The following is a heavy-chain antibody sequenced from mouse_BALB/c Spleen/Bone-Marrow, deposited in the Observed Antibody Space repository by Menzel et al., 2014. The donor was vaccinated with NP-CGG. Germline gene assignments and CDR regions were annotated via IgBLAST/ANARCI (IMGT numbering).Heavy chain of an antibody. D-gene: IGHD3-1*01. CDR1: GFNIKDTY. V-gene: IGHV14-3*02. CDR2: IDPANADT. Sequence: VQLQQPGAELVKPGAPVKLSCTASGFNIKDTYIHWVKQRPEQGLEWIGRIDPANADTKYGPKFQGKATITADTSSNAVYLQFISLTSEDTAIYYCVRAARTFDYWGQGTTLTVSS. J-gene: IGHJ2*01. CDR3: VRAARTFDY.